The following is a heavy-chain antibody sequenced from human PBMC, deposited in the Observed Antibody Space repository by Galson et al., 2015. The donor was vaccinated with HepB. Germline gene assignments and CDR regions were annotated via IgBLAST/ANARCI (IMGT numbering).Heavy chain of an antibody. D-gene: IGHD3-3*01. V-gene: IGHV6-1*01. CDR1: GDSVSSNSAA. J-gene: IGHJ3*02. CDR2: TYYRSKWYN. CDR3: ARDRRNYDFWSGYFSNPDAFDI. Sequence: CAISGDSVSSNSAAWNWIRQSPSRGLEWLGRTYYRSKWYNDYAVSVKSRITINPDTSKNQFSLQLNSVTPEDTAVYYCARDRRNYDFWSGYFSNPDAFDIWGQGTMVTVSS.